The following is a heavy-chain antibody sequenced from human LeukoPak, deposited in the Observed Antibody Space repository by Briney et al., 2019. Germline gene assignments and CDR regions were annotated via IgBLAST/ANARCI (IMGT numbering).Heavy chain of an antibody. V-gene: IGHV4-38-2*02. D-gene: IGHD1-7*01. CDR3: AGCRITGTRPFDY. CDR2: IYHSGST. CDR1: GYSISSGYY. J-gene: IGHJ4*02. Sequence: SETLSLTCTVSGYSISSGYYWGWIRQPPGKRLEWIGSIYHSGSTYYNPSFKSRVTISVDTSKNQFSLKLSSVTAAETAVYYCAGCRITGTRPFDYWGQGTLVTVSS.